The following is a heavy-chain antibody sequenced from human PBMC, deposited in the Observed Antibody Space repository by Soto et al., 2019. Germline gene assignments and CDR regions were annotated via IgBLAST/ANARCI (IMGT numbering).Heavy chain of an antibody. Sequence: QVQLVESGGGVVQPGRSLRLSCAASGFTFSSYGMHWVRQAPGKGLEWVAVIWYDGSNKYYADSVKGRFTISRDNSKNTLYLQMNSLRAEDTAVYYCARNGGATEGPVDYWGQGTLVTVSS. CDR1: GFTFSSYG. V-gene: IGHV3-33*01. CDR2: IWYDGSNK. D-gene: IGHD1-26*01. CDR3: ARNGGATEGPVDY. J-gene: IGHJ4*02.